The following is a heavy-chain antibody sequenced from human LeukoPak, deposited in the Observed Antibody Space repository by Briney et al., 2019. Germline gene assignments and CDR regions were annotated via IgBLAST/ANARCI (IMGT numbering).Heavy chain of an antibody. CDR2: IQNDATEK. CDR1: GFAFSFSASG. D-gene: IGHD3-16*02. V-gene: IGHV3-30*02. J-gene: IGHJ4*02. CDR3: AREGGTIEIGGFDY. Sequence: GGSLRLSCTAPGFAFSFSASGIHWVRQAPGKGLEWVAFIQNDATEKSYADSVKGRCTTSRDNSKKAVYLQMNSLRAEDTAVYYCAREGGTIEIGGFDYWGRGTLVTVSS.